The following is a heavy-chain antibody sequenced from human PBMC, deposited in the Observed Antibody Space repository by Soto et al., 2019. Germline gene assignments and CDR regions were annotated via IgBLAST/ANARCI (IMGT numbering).Heavy chain of an antibody. V-gene: IGHV3-7*01. J-gene: IGHJ5*02. CDR2: IKQDGSEK. CDR1: GFTFSSYW. Sequence: PGGSLRLSCAASGFTFSSYWMSWVRQAPGKGLEWVANIKQDGSEKYYVDSVKGRFTISRDNAKNSLYLQMNSLRAEDTAVYYCARDIWFGELFPIDPWGQGTLVTVSS. D-gene: IGHD3-10*01. CDR3: ARDIWFGELFPIDP.